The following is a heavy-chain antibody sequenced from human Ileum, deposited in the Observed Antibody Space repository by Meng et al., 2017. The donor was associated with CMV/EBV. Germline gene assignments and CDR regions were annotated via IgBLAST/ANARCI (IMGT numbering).Heavy chain of an antibody. CDR2: IKEDGSTK. V-gene: IGHV3-7*01. J-gene: IGHJ4*02. CDR3: ATSRTLDY. Sequence: GGSLRLSCVASGFTFTRHWMIWVRQPPGKGLEWVANIKEDGSTKLYVDSVKGRFTISRDNSKNSLFLQMNSLRVEDTAVYYCATSRTLDYWGQGTLVTVSS. CDR1: GFTFTRHW.